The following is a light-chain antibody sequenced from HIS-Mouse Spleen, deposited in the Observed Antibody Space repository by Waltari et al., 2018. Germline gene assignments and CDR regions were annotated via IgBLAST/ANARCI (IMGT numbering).Light chain of an antibody. CDR3: SSYTSSSTRV. Sequence: QSALTQPASVSGSPGQSITISCTGTSSDVGGYNYVSWYQQHPGKAPKLMIYDVSNRPSWVSNPFSGSKSGNTASLTISGLQAEDEADYYCSSYTSSSTRVFGGGTKLTVL. CDR1: SSDVGGYNY. J-gene: IGLJ3*02. CDR2: DVS. V-gene: IGLV2-14*03.